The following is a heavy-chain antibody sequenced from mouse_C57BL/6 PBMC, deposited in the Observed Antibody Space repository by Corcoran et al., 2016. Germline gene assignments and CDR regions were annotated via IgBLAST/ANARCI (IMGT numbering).Heavy chain of an antibody. J-gene: IGHJ2*01. CDR1: GYTFTDYY. D-gene: IGHD4-1*01. CDR2: IYPGSGNT. CDR3: ARELGRENYYFDY. Sequence: QVQLKQSGAELVRPGASVKLSCKASGYTFTDYYINWVKQRPGQGLEWIARIYPGSGNTYYNEKFKGKATLTAEKSSSTAYMQLSSLTSEDSAVYFCARELGRENYYFDYWGQGTTLTVSS. V-gene: IGHV1-76*01.